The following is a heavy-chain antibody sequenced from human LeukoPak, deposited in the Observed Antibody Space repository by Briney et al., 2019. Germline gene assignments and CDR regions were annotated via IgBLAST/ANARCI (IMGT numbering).Heavy chain of an antibody. CDR2: INNDGSAS. Sequence: GGSLRLSCAASGFAFHSHWMHWVRQGPGKGLMWVSRINNDGSASHYADSVKGRFTISRDNAKNSLYLQMNSLRAEDTAVYYCARVDDSSGYLQWGQGTLVTVSS. D-gene: IGHD3-22*01. CDR3: ARVDDSSGYLQ. J-gene: IGHJ4*02. V-gene: IGHV3-74*01. CDR1: GFAFHSHW.